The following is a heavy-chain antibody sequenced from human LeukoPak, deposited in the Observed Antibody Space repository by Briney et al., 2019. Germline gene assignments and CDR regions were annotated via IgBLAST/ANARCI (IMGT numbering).Heavy chain of an antibody. CDR1: GYSFTSYW. CDR2: IYPGDSDT. V-gene: IGHV5-51*01. CDR3: ARLYDILTGNSFDY. D-gene: IGHD3-9*01. J-gene: IGHJ4*02. Sequence: GEPLKISCKGSGYSFTSYWIGWVRQMPGKGLEGVGIIYPGDSDTRYSPSFQGQVTVSADKPISTAYLQWSSLKASDTAMYYCARLYDILTGNSFDYWGQGTLVTVSS.